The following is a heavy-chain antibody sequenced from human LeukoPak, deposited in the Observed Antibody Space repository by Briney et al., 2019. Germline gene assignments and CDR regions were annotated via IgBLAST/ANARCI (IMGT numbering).Heavy chain of an antibody. CDR2: IIPIFGTA. CDR3: ARDGDIAVAGPSAY. V-gene: IGHV1-69*13. D-gene: IGHD6-19*01. J-gene: IGHJ4*02. Sequence: SVKVSCKASGGTFSSYAISWVRQAPGQGLEWVGGIIPIFGTANYAQKFQGRVTITADESTSTAYMELSSLRSEDTAVYYCARDGDIAVAGPSAYWGQGTLVTVSS. CDR1: GGTFSSYA.